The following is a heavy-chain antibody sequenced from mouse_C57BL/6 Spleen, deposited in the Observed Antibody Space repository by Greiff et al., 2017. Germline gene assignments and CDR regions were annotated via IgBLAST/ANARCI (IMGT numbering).Heavy chain of an antibody. Sequence: EVQWVESGGDLLKPGGSLKLSCAASGFTFSTPGMSWVRQTPDKRLAWVATISSGGSYTYYPDSVKGRFTISRDNAKNTLYLQMSSLKSEDTAMYYCASSYYAMDYWGQGTSVTVSS. V-gene: IGHV5-6*01. CDR3: ASSYYAMDY. J-gene: IGHJ4*01. CDR1: GFTFSTPG. CDR2: ISSGGSYT.